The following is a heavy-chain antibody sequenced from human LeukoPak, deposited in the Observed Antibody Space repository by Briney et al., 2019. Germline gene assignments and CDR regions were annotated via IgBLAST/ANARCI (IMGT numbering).Heavy chain of an antibody. V-gene: IGHV3-23*01. CDR2: ISGSGGSK. Sequence: GGSLRLSCAASGFTFSSYAMRWVRPAPGKGLEWVSAISGSGGSKYYADSVEGRFTISRDNSKNTLYLQMNSLRAEDTALYYCAKATRLYNWNDVRLHYWGQGTLVTVSS. D-gene: IGHD1-20*01. CDR1: GFTFSSYA. CDR3: AKATRLYNWNDVRLHY. J-gene: IGHJ4*02.